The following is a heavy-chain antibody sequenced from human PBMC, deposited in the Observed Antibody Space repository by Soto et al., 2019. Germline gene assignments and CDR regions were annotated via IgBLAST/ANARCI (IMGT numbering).Heavy chain of an antibody. J-gene: IGHJ1*01. Sequence: GGSLRLSCAASGFTFSSYGMHWVRQAPGKGLEWVAVISYDGSNKYYADSVKGRFSISRDNSKNTLYLQMNSLRAEDTAVYYCAKPVEKWELYTEYFQHWGQGTLVTVSS. CDR2: ISYDGSNK. V-gene: IGHV3-30*18. CDR3: AKPVEKWELYTEYFQH. D-gene: IGHD1-26*01. CDR1: GFTFSSYG.